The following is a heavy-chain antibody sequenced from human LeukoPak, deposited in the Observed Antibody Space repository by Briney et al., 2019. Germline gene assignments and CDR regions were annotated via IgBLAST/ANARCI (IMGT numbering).Heavy chain of an antibody. CDR3: ARDQRGSYCLDY. V-gene: IGHV3-33*01. J-gene: IGHJ4*02. Sequence: PGGSLRLSCAASGFTFSSYGMHWVRQAPGKGLEWVAVIWYDGSNKYYADSVKGRFTISRDNSKNTLYLQMNSLRAEDTAVYYCARDQRGSYCLDYWGQGTLVTVSS. D-gene: IGHD1-26*01. CDR2: IWYDGSNK. CDR1: GFTFSSYG.